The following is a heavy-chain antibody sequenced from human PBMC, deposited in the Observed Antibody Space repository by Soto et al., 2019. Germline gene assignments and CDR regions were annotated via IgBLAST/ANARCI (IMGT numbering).Heavy chain of an antibody. CDR2: IYYSGST. CDR3: ARVGSSCHSGGCYYYYGLGV. J-gene: IGHJ6*02. CDR1: GDSVGNGPYY. V-gene: IGHV4-61*01. D-gene: IGHD1-26*01. Sequence: QVRLQESGPELVKPSETLSLSCLVSGDSVGNGPYYWSWIRQSPGEGLEWIAYIYYSGSTNVNPSLESRVNISIDMSKNQFFLELRSVTAADAAVYFCARVGSSCHSGGCYYYYGLGVWGQGTTVAISS.